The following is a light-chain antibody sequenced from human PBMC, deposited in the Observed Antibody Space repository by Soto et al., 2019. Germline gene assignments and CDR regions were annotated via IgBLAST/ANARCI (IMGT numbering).Light chain of an antibody. Sequence: DIQMTQSPSSLSASVGDRVTITCRASQSISSYLNWYQQKPGKAPKLLIYAASSLQSGVPSRFSGSGSGTDFTLTISSLPPEDFATDYCQQCYSTPLTVGGGTKVEIK. CDR3: QQCYSTPLT. CDR1: QSISSY. V-gene: IGKV1-39*01. CDR2: AAS. J-gene: IGKJ4*01.